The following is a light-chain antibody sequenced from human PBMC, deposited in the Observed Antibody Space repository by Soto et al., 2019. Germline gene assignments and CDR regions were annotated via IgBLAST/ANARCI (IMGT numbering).Light chain of an antibody. CDR3: QQYGNSPWT. Sequence: EIVLTQSPGTLSLSPGERGTLSCRASQRFGSSNLAWYRQKPGQAPRLLIYSTSSRATGIPDRFSGSGSGTDFTLTISRLEPEDFAVYYCQQYGNSPWTFGQGTKVE. CDR2: STS. CDR1: QRFGSSN. V-gene: IGKV3-20*01. J-gene: IGKJ1*01.